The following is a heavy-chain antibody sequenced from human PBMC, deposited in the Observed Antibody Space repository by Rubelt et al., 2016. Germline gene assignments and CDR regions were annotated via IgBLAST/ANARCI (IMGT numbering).Heavy chain of an antibody. V-gene: IGHV4-59*01. CDR3: VRVAHGRRDS. CDR1: GGSISSYY. CDR2: IYYSGNT. Sequence: QVQLQESGPGLVKPSETLSLTCTVSGGSISSYYWSWIRQPPGKRLEWIGYIYYSGNTDYNPSLKSRVTISLDTSKNQSPLKLNSMTAADTAVYYCVRVAHGRRDSWGQGTLVTVSS. J-gene: IGHJ4*02. D-gene: IGHD1-14*01.